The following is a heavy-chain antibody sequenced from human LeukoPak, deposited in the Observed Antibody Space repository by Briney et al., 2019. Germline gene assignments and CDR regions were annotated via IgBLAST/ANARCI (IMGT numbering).Heavy chain of an antibody. CDR1: GGSILDSTYY. CDR2: IFYTGNT. D-gene: IGHD4-23*01. V-gene: IGHV4-39*01. CDR3: ARGGYGGMYYYYYMDV. J-gene: IGHJ6*03. Sequence: KPSETLSLTCTVSGGSILDSTYYWAWIRQPPGKGLEWIATIFYTGNTHYNPSLKSRVTMSVDTVKNQFSLKLSSVTAADTAVYYCARGGYGGMYYYYYMDVWGKGTTVTVSS.